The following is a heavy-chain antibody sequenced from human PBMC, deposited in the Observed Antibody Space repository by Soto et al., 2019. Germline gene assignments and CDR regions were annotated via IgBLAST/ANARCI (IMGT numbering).Heavy chain of an antibody. CDR3: ARLVGVAISQ. CDR2: IYPAENS. J-gene: IGHJ4*01. D-gene: IGHD2-8*02. V-gene: IGHV4-30-2*01. CDR1: GGFISSGHYS. Sequence: PSETLSLTCAVSGGFISSGHYSWTWIRQPPGKGREWIGHIYPAENSYHSPSLKSRVTIALATPKTLFSLRLNSVTAADTAVYYCARLVGVAISQWGQGTLVTVSS.